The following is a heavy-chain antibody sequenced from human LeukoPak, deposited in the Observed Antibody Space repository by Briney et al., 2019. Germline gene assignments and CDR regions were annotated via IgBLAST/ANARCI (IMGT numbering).Heavy chain of an antibody. Sequence: GRSLRLSCAASGFTVSSNFMSWVRQAPGKGLEWVSVSYSGGNTYDADSVKGRFTISRDNSKNTLYLQMNSLRAEDTAVYYCAREVRHPYYFDYWGQGTLVTVSS. CDR3: AREVRHPYYFDY. CDR2: SYSGGNT. V-gene: IGHV3-53*01. J-gene: IGHJ4*02. CDR1: GFTVSSNF.